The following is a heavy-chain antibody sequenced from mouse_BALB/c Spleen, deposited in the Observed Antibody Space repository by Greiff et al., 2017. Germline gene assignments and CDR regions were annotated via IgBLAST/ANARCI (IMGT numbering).Heavy chain of an antibody. CDR1: GFTFSSYA. CDR2: ISSGGST. D-gene: IGHD2-1*01. J-gene: IGHJ1*01. Sequence: DVKLVESGGGLVKPGGSLKLSCAASGFTFSSYAMSWVRQTPEKRLEWVASISSGGSTYYPDSVKGRFTISRDNARNILYLQMSSLRSEDTAMYYCARGIYYGNDWYFDVWGAGTTVTVSS. V-gene: IGHV5-6-5*01. CDR3: ARGIYYGNDWYFDV.